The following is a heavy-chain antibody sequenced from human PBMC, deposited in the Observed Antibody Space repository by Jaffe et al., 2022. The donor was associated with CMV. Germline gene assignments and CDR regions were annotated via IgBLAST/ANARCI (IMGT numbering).Heavy chain of an antibody. D-gene: IGHD2-15*01. V-gene: IGHV4-39*01. J-gene: IGHJ6*03. CDR2: IYYSGST. CDR1: GGSISSSSYY. CDR3: ARLGGGSSYPYYYYYMDV. Sequence: QLQLQESGPGLVKPSETLSLTCTVSGGSISSSSYYWGWIRQPPGKGLEWIGSIYYSGSTYYNPSLKSRVTISVDTSKNQFSLKLSSVTAADTAVYYCARLGGGSSYPYYYYYMDVWGKGTTVTVSS.